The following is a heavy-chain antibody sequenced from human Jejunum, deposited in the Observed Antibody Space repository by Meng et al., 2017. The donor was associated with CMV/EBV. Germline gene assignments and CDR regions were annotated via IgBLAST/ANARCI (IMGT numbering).Heavy chain of an antibody. V-gene: IGHV1-18*01. Sequence: GGELKKPVPSQTVSSIVSGYTFTNCGITCVRQAPGQGLEWMGWISAYNGNTNYAQTLQGRVTMTTDTSTSTAYMELRSLRSDDTAVYSCARVEVGITSGDYWGQGTLVTVSS. D-gene: IGHD1-26*01. CDR2: ISAYNGNT. CDR3: ARVEVGITSGDY. CDR1: GYTFTNCG. J-gene: IGHJ4*02.